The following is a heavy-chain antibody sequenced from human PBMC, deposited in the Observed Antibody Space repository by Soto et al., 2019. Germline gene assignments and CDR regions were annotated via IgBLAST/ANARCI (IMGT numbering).Heavy chain of an antibody. Sequence: GGSLRLSGAASGLTFNRYWIHWVRHAPCKGLVWVSHINTDGSNTNYADSVKGRFTISRDNAKSTLFLQMNSLTDEDTAVYYCEREFCRGGNCYTSDFDPGGQGIQVTVSS. CDR3: EREFCRGGNCYTSDFDP. CDR1: GLTFNRYW. D-gene: IGHD2-15*01. V-gene: IGHV3-74*01. J-gene: IGHJ5*02. CDR2: INTDGSNT.